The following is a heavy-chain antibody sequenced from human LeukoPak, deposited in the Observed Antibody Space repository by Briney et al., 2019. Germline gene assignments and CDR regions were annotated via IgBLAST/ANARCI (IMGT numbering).Heavy chain of an antibody. Sequence: PGGSLRLSCTASGFTFSSYSLNWVRQAPGKGLEWVSSVSTGSNYIYYADSVKGRFTISRDNAKNSLYLQMNSLRAEDTAVYYCAREKVGAQSFDYWGQGTLVTVSS. V-gene: IGHV3-21*01. J-gene: IGHJ4*02. CDR3: AREKVGAQSFDY. D-gene: IGHD1-26*01. CDR2: VSTGSNYI. CDR1: GFTFSSYS.